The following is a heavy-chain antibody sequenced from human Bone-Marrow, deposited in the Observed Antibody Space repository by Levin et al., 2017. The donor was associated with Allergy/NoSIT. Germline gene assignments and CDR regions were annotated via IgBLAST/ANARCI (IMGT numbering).Heavy chain of an antibody. CDR3: ARHQVLRGWPFDY. D-gene: IGHD6-19*01. CDR2: IYYSGST. CDR1: GGSISSSSYY. J-gene: IGHJ4*02. V-gene: IGHV4-39*01. Sequence: SETLSLTCTVSGGSISSSSYYWGWIRQPPGKGLEWIGSIYYSGSTYYNPSLKSRVTISVDTSKNQFSLKLSSVTAADTAVYYCARHQVLRGWPFDYWGQGTLVTVSS.